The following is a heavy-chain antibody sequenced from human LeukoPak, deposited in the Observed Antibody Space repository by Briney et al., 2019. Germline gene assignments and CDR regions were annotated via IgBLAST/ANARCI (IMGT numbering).Heavy chain of an antibody. CDR2: IYTSGST. CDR1: GGSISSGSYY. CDR3: ASSGWPY. V-gene: IGHV4-61*02. D-gene: IGHD6-19*01. Sequence: SQTLSLTCTVSGGSISSGSYYWSWIRQPAGKGLEWIGRIYTSGSTNYNPSLKSRVTISVDTSKNQFSLKLSSVTAADTAVYYCASSGWPYWGQGTLVTVSS. J-gene: IGHJ4*02.